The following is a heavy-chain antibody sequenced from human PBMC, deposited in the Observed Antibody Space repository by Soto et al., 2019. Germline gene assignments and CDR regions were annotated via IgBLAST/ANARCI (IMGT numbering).Heavy chain of an antibody. V-gene: IGHV4-30-4*01. D-gene: IGHD3-22*01. J-gene: IGHJ4*02. Sequence: SETLSLTCTVSGGSISSGDYYWSWIRQPPGKGLEWIGYIYYSGSTYYNPSLKSRVTISVDTSKNQFSLKLSSVTAAATAVYYCARGTNYDLGAVDYWGQGTLVTVSS. CDR1: GGSISSGDYY. CDR3: ARGTNYDLGAVDY. CDR2: IYYSGST.